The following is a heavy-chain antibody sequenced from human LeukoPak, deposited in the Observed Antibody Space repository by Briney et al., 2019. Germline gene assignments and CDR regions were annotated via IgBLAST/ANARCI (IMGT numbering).Heavy chain of an antibody. V-gene: IGHV3-23*01. CDR3: ARLRIRNCSGGTCYSTFFDY. CDR1: GFNFNIYS. CDR2: IRAEGDPT. D-gene: IGHD2-15*01. J-gene: IGHJ4*02. Sequence: GGSLRLSCRASGFNFNIYSMNWVRQAPGKELEWVSVIRAEGDPTHYAGSVKGRFTISRDNSKNMVYLQMNSLRAEDTAVYYCARLRIRNCSGGTCYSTFFDYWGQGTLATVSS.